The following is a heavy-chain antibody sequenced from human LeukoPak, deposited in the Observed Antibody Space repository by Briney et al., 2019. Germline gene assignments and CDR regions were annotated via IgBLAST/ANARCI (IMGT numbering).Heavy chain of an antibody. D-gene: IGHD4-23*01. CDR2: IYYSGST. CDR3: ARGRDGGNYTPLDY. J-gene: IGHJ4*02. V-gene: IGHV4-61*01. CDR1: GGSVSSGSYY. Sequence: SETLSLTCTVSGGSVSSGSYYWSWIRQPPGKGLEWIGYIYYSGSTNYNPSLKSRVTISVDTSKNQFSLKLSSVTAADTAVYYCARGRDGGNYTPLDYWGQGTLVTVSS.